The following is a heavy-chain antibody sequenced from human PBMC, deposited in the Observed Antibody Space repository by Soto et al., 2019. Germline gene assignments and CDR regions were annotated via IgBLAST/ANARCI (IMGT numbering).Heavy chain of an antibody. V-gene: IGHV3-30*03. CDR1: GFMFNDYA. CDR2: ISSDGNHQ. CDR3: SRGTYYPQSSGLHADY. D-gene: IGHD3-22*01. Sequence: GGSLRLSCATSGFMFNDYAMYWVRQAPGQGLEWVAMISSDGNHQFYVDNVRGRFTVSRDNSKDTLNLQMNSLRPEDTAVYYCSRGTYYPQSSGLHADYWGPGTVVTVSS. J-gene: IGHJ4*02.